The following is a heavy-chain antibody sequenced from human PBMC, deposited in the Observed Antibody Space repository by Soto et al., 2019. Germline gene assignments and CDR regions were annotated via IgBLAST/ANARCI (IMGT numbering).Heavy chain of an antibody. J-gene: IGHJ3*02. CDR2: ISSSGSTI. D-gene: IGHD3-10*01. CDR1: GFTFSSYE. V-gene: IGHV3-48*03. Sequence: WGSLRLSCAASGFTFSSYEMNWVRQAPWKGLEWVSYISSSGSTIYYADSVKGRFTISRDNAKNSLYLQMNSLRAEDTAVYYCARDDSPIYYGSGSAQINAFDIWGQGTMVTVSS. CDR3: ARDDSPIYYGSGSAQINAFDI.